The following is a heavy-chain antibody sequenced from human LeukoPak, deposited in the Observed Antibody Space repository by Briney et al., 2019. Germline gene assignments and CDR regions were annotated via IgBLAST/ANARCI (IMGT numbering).Heavy chain of an antibody. V-gene: IGHV3-30*02. J-gene: IGHJ5*02. D-gene: IGHD2-15*01. Sequence: PGGSLRLSCAASGFTFSPCGMHWVRQAPGKGLEWVAFIRYDGNNKYYSDSVKGRFTISRDNSKNTLYLQMNSLRAEDTAVYYCARGRGYCSGGSCYVPWFDPWGQGTLVTVSS. CDR2: IRYDGNNK. CDR1: GFTFSPCG. CDR3: ARGRGYCSGGSCYVPWFDP.